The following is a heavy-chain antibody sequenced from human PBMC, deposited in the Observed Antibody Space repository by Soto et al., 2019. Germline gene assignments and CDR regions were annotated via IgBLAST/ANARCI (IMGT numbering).Heavy chain of an antibody. V-gene: IGHV3-30*18. CDR1: GFTFSSYG. Sequence: QLGGSLRLSCAASGFTFSSYGMHWVRQAPGKGLEWVAVISYDGSNKYYADSVKGRFTISRDNSKNTLYLQMNSLRAEDTAVYYCAKVIVSSGWTPSLPNYYYGKDVWGQGTTVTVSS. D-gene: IGHD6-19*01. J-gene: IGHJ6*02. CDR3: AKVIVSSGWTPSLPNYYYGKDV. CDR2: ISYDGSNK.